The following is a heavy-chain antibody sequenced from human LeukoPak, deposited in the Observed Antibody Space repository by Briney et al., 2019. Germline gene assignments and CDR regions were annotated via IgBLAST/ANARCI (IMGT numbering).Heavy chain of an antibody. D-gene: IGHD2-15*01. CDR3: ASLYCSGGSCYHFQH. J-gene: IGHJ1*01. CDR1: GGSISSYY. V-gene: IGHV4-59*01. CDR2: IHYSGST. Sequence: SETLSLTCTVSGGSISSYYWSWIRQPPGKGLEWIGYIHYSGSTNYNPSLKSRVTISVDTSKNQFSLKLSSVTAADTAVYYCASLYCSGGSCYHFQHWGQGTLVTVSS.